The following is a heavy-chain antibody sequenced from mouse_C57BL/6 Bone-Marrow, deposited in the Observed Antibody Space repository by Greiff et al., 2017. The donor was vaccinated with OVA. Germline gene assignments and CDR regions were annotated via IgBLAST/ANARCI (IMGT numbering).Heavy chain of an antibody. V-gene: IGHV1-72*01. Sequence: QVQLQQSGAELVKPGASVKLSCKASGYTFTSYWMHWVKQRPGRGLEWIGRIDPNSGGTKYNEKFKSKATLTVDKPSSTAYMQLSSLTSEDSAVYSCAREDDYGSSSRCYAMDYWGQGTSVTVSS. CDR2: IDPNSGGT. D-gene: IGHD1-1*01. CDR1: GYTFTSYW. CDR3: AREDDYGSSSRCYAMDY. J-gene: IGHJ4*01.